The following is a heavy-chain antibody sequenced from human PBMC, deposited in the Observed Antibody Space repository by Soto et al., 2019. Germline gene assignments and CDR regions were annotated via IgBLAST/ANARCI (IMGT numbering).Heavy chain of an antibody. V-gene: IGHV3-23*01. J-gene: IGHJ4*02. CDR1: GFTFSSYA. Sequence: EVQLSESGGGLGRPGGSLRLSCAASGFTFSSYAMSWVRQYPGKGLAWVSGISGSGGSTYYADSVKGRFTISRDNSKNTVYLQMNSLRAEDTAKYYCANTPNLRLLEWSYNYFDFWGQGTLVTVSS. CDR2: ISGSGGST. D-gene: IGHD3-3*01. CDR3: ANTPNLRLLEWSYNYFDF.